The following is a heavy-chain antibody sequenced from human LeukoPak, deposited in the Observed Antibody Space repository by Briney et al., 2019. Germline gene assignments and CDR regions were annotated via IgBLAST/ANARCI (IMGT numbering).Heavy chain of an antibody. Sequence: SETLSLTCAVYGGSFSGYYWSWIRQPPGKGLEWIGEINHSGSTNYNPSLKSRVTISVGTSKNQFSLKLSSVTAADTAAYYCASSEMATTYWGQGTLVTVSS. CDR3: ASSEMATTY. CDR1: GGSFSGYY. J-gene: IGHJ4*02. D-gene: IGHD5-24*01. V-gene: IGHV4-34*01. CDR2: INHSGST.